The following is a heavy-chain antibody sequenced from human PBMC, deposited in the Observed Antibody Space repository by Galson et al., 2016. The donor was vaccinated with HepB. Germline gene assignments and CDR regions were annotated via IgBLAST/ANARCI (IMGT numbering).Heavy chain of an antibody. V-gene: IGHV3-53*01. J-gene: IGHJ3*02. CDR1: GFTVSSNY. D-gene: IGHD6-13*01. CDR2: LYSGGST. CDR3: ARVRWSGQQLPGAFDI. Sequence: SLRLSCAASGFTVSSNYMSWVRQAPGKGLEWVTILYSGGSTHYADSVKGRFTISRDESKNTLFLHMNSLRVEDTAVYYCARVRWSGQQLPGAFDIWGQGTMVTVSS.